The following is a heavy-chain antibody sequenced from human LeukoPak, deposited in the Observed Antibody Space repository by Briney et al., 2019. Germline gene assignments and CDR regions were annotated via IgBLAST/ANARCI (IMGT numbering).Heavy chain of an antibody. CDR3: AGGASEYSSSADFAY. J-gene: IGHJ4*02. D-gene: IGHD6-6*01. CDR1: GFTFSTYS. V-gene: IGHV3-48*01. CDR2: ISSSSSTI. Sequence: HPGGSLRLSCVVSGFTFSTYSMNWVRQAPGKGLEWVSYISSSSSTIYYADSVKGRFTISRDNAKKSLYLQMNSLSADDTAVYYCAGGASEYSSSADFAYWGQGSLVTVSS.